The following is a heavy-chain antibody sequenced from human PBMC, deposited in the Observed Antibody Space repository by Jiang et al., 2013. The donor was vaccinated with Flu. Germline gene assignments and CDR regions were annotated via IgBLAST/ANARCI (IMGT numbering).Heavy chain of an antibody. CDR3: AREWGAAAGRATTFDP. D-gene: IGHD6-13*01. CDR1: GDSVSSNSAA. V-gene: IGHV6-1*01. Sequence: SGDSVSSNSAAWNWIRQSPSRGLEWLGRTYYRSKWYNDYAVSVKSRITINPDTSKNQFSLQLNSVTPEDTAVYYCAREWGAAAGRATTFDPWGQGTLVTVSS. J-gene: IGHJ5*02. CDR2: TYYRSKWYN.